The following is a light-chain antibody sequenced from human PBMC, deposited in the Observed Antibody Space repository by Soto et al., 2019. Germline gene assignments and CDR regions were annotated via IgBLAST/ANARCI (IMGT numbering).Light chain of an antibody. V-gene: IGKV1-33*01. CDR2: DAS. J-gene: IGKJ4*01. CDR3: QQYDDLPLT. Sequence: DIQLTQSPSSLSASVGDRITITCQASRDIAHYLSWYQQKPGKAPQLLVYDASTLQTGVPSRFSGSASGTDFTFAISSLQPEDRATYFCQQYDDLPLTFGGGTKVEIK. CDR1: RDIAHY.